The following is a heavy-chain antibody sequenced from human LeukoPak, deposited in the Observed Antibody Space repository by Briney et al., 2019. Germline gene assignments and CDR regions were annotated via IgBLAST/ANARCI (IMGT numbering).Heavy chain of an antibody. Sequence: GGSLRLSCAASGFTVSSNYMSWVRQAPGKGLEWVAFIRYDGSNKYYADSVKGRFTISRDNSKNTLYLQMNSLRAEDTAVYYCAKEVPNYDFWSTPDYWGQGTLVTVSS. V-gene: IGHV3-30*02. J-gene: IGHJ4*02. CDR3: AKEVPNYDFWSTPDY. D-gene: IGHD3-3*01. CDR1: GFTVSSNY. CDR2: IRYDGSNK.